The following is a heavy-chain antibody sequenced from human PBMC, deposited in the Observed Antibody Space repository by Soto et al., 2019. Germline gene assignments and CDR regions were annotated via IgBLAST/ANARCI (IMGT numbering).Heavy chain of an antibody. CDR1: GFTFSSYA. CDR2: ISSNGGST. J-gene: IGHJ6*02. Sequence: GYLRLSCSASGFTFSSYAMHWVRQAPGKGLEYVSAISSNGGSTYYADSVKGRFTIDRDNSKNTLYLQMNRLRAEDTAVYYCARVQVASKLQIRDYYYYGMDVWGQGTPVTVSS. V-gene: IGHV3-64*04. CDR3: ARVQVASKLQIRDYYYYGMDV. D-gene: IGHD5-12*01.